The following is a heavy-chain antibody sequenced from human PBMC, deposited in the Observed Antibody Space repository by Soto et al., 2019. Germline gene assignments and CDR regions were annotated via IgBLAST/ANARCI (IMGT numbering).Heavy chain of an antibody. CDR2: ISGSGGST. V-gene: IGHV3-23*01. Sequence: EVQLLESGGGLVQPGGSLRLSCAASGFTFSSYAMSWVRQAPGKGLEWVSAISGSGGSTYYADSVKGRFTISRDNSKNSLYLQMNSLRAEDTAVYYCATSSGEHCSSTSSWGRYWGQGTLVTVSS. CDR1: GFTFSSYA. D-gene: IGHD2-2*01. J-gene: IGHJ4*02. CDR3: ATSSGEHCSSTSSWGRY.